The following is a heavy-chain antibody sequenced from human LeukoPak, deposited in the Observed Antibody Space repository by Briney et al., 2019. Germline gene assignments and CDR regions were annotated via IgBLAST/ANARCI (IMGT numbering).Heavy chain of an antibody. V-gene: IGHV1-69*04. CDR3: ARDKVFNWFDP. D-gene: IGHD5/OR15-5a*01. CDR2: IIPILGIA. Sequence: SVKVSCKASGGTFSSYAISWVRQAPGQGLEWMGRIIPILGIANYAQKFQGRVTITADKSTSTAYMELSSLRSEDTAVYYCARDKVFNWFDPWGQGTLVTVSS. CDR1: GGTFSSYA. J-gene: IGHJ5*02.